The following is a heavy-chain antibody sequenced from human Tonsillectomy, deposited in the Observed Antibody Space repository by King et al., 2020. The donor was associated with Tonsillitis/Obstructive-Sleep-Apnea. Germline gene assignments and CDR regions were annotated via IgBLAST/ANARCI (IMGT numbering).Heavy chain of an antibody. D-gene: IGHD2-21*01. J-gene: IGHJ4*02. CDR3: ARRNCGGDCYSYFDY. V-gene: IGHV2-5*02. Sequence: TLKESGPTLVKPTQTLTLTCTFSGFSLSTSGVGVGWIRQPPGKALEWLALIYWDDDKRYSPSLKSRLTITKDTSKNQVVLTMTSMDPVDTATYYCARRNCGGDCYSYFDYWGQGTLVTVSS. CDR1: GFSLSTSGVG. CDR2: IYWDDDK.